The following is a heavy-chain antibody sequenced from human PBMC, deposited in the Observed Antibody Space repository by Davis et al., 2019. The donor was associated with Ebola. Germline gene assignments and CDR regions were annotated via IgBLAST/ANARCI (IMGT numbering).Heavy chain of an antibody. D-gene: IGHD6-19*01. J-gene: IGHJ4*02. V-gene: IGHV1-2*06. CDR3: ARDHIGVAVAG. CDR2: INPNSGGT. Sequence: ASVKVSCKASGYTFTSYGISWVRQAPGQGLEWMGRINPNSGGTNYAQKFQGRVTMTRDTSISTAYMELSRLRSDDTAVYYCARDHIGVAVAGWGQGTLVTVSS. CDR1: GYTFTSYG.